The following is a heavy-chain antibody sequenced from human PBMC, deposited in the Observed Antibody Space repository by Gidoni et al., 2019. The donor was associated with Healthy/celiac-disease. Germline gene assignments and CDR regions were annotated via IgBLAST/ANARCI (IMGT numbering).Heavy chain of an antibody. CDR3: ARDIWFGQIGRFDP. Sequence: QVQLQESGPGLVKPSETLSLTCAVSGYSISSGYYWGWIRQPPGKGLEWLGSIYHRGSTYYNPSLKSRVTISVDTSKNQFSLKLSSVTAADTAVYYCARDIWFGQIGRFDPWGQGTLVTVSS. CDR1: GYSISSGYY. D-gene: IGHD3-10*01. J-gene: IGHJ5*02. CDR2: IYHRGST. V-gene: IGHV4-38-2*02.